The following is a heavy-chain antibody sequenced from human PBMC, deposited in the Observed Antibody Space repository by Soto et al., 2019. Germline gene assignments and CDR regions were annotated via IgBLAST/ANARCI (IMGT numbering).Heavy chain of an antibody. CDR3: ARTGFWSDYRVADY. CDR1: GGSISSSSSY. V-gene: IGHV4-39*01. CDR2: IDYSGST. Sequence: SETLSLTCTVSGGSISSSSSYWGWIRQPPGKGLEWIGSIDYSGSTYYNPSLKSRITISVDTSKNQFSLKLSSVTAADTAVYFCARTGFWSDYRVADYWGQGTLVTV. D-gene: IGHD3-3*01. J-gene: IGHJ4*02.